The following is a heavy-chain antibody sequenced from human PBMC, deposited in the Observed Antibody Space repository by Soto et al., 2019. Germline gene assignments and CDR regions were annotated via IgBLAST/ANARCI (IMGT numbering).Heavy chain of an antibody. CDR3: ARYRTTRYSGYFDY. Sequence: SETLSLTCTVSGGSISSSSYYWGWIRQPPGKGLEWIGSIYYSGSTYYNPSLKSRVTISVDTSKNQFSLKLSSVTAADTAVYYCARYRTTRYSGYFDYWGQGTVVT. D-gene: IGHD4-17*01. J-gene: IGHJ4*02. V-gene: IGHV4-39*01. CDR1: GGSISSSSYY. CDR2: IYYSGST.